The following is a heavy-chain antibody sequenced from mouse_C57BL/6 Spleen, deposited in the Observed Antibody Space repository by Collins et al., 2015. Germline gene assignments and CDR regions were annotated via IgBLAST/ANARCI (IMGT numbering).Heavy chain of an antibody. D-gene: IGHD2-1*01. CDR1: GYSITSDYA. CDR3: ARSPIYYGNPWFAY. V-gene: IGHV3-2*02. Sequence: VQLQESGPGLVKPSQSVSLTCTVTGYSITSDYAWNWIRQFPGNKLEWMGYISYSGSTSYNPSLKSRISITRDTSKNQFFLQLNSVTTEDTATYYCARSPIYYGNPWFAYWGQGTLVTVSA. CDR2: ISYSGST. J-gene: IGHJ3*01.